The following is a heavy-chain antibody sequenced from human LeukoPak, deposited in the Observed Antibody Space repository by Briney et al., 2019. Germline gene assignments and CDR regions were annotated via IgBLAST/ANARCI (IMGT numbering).Heavy chain of an antibody. CDR3: AREGYYDFWSGKGDFDY. D-gene: IGHD3-3*01. CDR1: GGSISSYY. Sequence: SETLSLTCTVSGGSISSYYWSWIRQPAGKGLEWIGRVYTDGTTSYNPSLKSRVTMSVDTSKNQFSLNLNSVTAADTAMYYCAREGYYDFWSGKGDFDYWGQGTLVTVSS. V-gene: IGHV4-4*07. CDR2: VYTDGTT. J-gene: IGHJ4*02.